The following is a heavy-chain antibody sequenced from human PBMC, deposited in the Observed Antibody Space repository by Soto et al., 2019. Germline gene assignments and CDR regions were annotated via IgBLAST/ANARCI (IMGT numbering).Heavy chain of an antibody. J-gene: IGHJ6*02. V-gene: IGHV1-69*01. CDR2: SIPIFGTA. Sequence: QVQLVQSGAEVKKPGSSVKVSCKASGGTFNNYPITWVRQAPGEGLEWMGGSIPIFGTANYAQKFQGRVTISVDESTSTASMVLSRLRSEDSAVYYCARGRGYSGDDHYYYFDMDVWGQGTTVTVSS. CDR1: GGTFNNYP. D-gene: IGHD5-12*01. CDR3: ARGRGYSGDDHYYYFDMDV.